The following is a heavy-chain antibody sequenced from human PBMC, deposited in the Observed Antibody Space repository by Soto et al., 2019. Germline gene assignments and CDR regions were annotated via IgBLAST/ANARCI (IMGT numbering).Heavy chain of an antibody. CDR3: VRGDGDRYDGHGYLGRR. CDR2: MNMDGSRT. V-gene: IGHV3-74*01. Sequence: EVQLVESGGGLVQPGGSLRLSCAASGFTFSIYWMHWVRQAPGKGLVWVSRMNMDGSRTSYADFAKGRFTISRDDAKSTVYLQMSNLRAEDTAVYYCVRGDGDRYDGHGYLGRRWGQGPLVTVSS. CDR1: GFTFSIYW. D-gene: IGHD2-21*01. J-gene: IGHJ4*02.